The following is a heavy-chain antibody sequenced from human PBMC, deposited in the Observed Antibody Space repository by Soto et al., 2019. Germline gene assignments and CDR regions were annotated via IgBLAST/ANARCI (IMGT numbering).Heavy chain of an antibody. J-gene: IGHJ6*01. CDR3: AKSGKHCSGTSCQVYYYYGMDV. CDR1: GFTFSSYS. D-gene: IGHD2-2*01. Sequence: EVQLVESGGGLVKPGGSLRLSCAASGFTFSSYSMNWVRQAPGKGLEWVSSISSGSSYIYYADSVKGRFTISRDNAKNSLYLQMNTLRAEDTAMYYCAKSGKHCSGTSCQVYYYYGMDVW. CDR2: ISSGSSYI. V-gene: IGHV3-21*06.